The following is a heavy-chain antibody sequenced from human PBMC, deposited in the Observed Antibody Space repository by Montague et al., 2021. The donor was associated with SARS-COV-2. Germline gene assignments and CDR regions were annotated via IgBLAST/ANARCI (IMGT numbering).Heavy chain of an antibody. Sequence: SETLSLTCTVSGASVRSGNYYWNWIRQPPGKGLEWIGYISYSGSTNYNPSLKSRVTISVDTSKNQLSLKVISATAADTAVYYCARIGYERVGYYYIYPDWGQGTLVTVSS. V-gene: IGHV4-61*01. CDR1: GASVRSGNYY. CDR2: ISYSGST. CDR3: ARIGYERVGYYYIYPD. D-gene: IGHD3-22*01. J-gene: IGHJ1*01.